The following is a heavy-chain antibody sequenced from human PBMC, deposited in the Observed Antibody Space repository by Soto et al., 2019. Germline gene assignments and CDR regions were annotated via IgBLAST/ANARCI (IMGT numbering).Heavy chain of an antibody. CDR1: GYTFSNYR. CDR3: ARPDCSGTGCYLIPY. D-gene: IGHD2-15*01. V-gene: IGHV5-10-1*01. J-gene: IGHJ1*01. CDR2: IDPSDSHI. Sequence: HGESLKISCQGSGYTFSNYRINWVRQMPGKGLEWMGRIDPSDSHIDYSPSFQGHVTMSVDKSINTAYLQWSSLKASDTAMYYCARPDCSGTGCYLIPYWGQGTLVTVSS.